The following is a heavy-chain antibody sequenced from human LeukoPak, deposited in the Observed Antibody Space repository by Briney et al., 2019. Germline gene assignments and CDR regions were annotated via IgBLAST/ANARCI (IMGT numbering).Heavy chain of an antibody. V-gene: IGHV3-30*18. CDR2: ISYDGHNE. J-gene: IGHJ6*02. CDR3: AKGVGYGGMDV. Sequence: AGGSLRLSCAASGFSFSGYGMHWVRQAPGKGLEWVAVISYDGHNEYYADSVKGRFTISRDNSKNTVLLQMNSLRVEDTAVYYCAKGVGYGGMDVWGQGTTIIVSS. CDR1: GFSFSGYG. D-gene: IGHD5-12*01.